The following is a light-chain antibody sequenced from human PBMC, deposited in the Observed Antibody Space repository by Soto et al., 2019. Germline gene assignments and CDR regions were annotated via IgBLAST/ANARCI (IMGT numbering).Light chain of an antibody. CDR2: GAS. CDR1: QDITNF. V-gene: IGKV1-33*01. J-gene: IGKJ4*01. Sequence: DIQMTQSPSSLSASVGDRVTITCQATQDITNFLNWYQQKPGKAPKLLIYGASNLETGVPSRFSGSGSGTAFTVTISSLQPEEIAAYYWQQYDNRPLTFGGGTKVEIK. CDR3: QQYDNRPLT.